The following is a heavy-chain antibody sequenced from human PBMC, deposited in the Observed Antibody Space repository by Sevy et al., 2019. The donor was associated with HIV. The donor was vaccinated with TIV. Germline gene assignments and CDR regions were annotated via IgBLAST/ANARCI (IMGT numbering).Heavy chain of an antibody. J-gene: IGHJ1*01. CDR3: ALERLSSDVAEYFQN. V-gene: IGHV3-30-3*01. CDR2: ISFDATNK. Sequence: PGGSLRLSCAASGFTFNRYSMHWVRQAPGKGLEWVATISFDATNKHYPDSVKGRFTISRDNFQNSLFLQMDSLRPEDTAVYYCALERLSSDVAEYFQNWGQGTLVTVSS. D-gene: IGHD1-1*01. CDR1: GFTFNRYS.